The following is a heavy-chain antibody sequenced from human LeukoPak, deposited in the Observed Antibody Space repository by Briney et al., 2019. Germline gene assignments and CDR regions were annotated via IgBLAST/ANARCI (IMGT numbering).Heavy chain of an antibody. CDR1: GFNLNNFA. V-gene: IGHV3-23*01. CDR3: AKHTEIWYYYYGMDV. Sequence: GGSLRLSCAASGFNLNNFAVSWVRRAPGKGLEWVSGTSGDGGATKNADPVKGRFTMSRDNSKNTSYLQMNSLRVEDTAVYYCAKHTEIWYYYYGMDVWGQGTTVTVSS. J-gene: IGHJ6*02. CDR2: TSGDGGAT. D-gene: IGHD1-14*01.